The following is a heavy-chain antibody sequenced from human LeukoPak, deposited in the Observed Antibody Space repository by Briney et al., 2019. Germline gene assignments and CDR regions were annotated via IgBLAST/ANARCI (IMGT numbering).Heavy chain of an antibody. Sequence: ASVKVSCKASGYTFTSYSISWVRQAPGQGLEWMGWISAYNGNTNYAQKLQGRVTMTTDTSTSTAYMELRSLRSDDTAVYYCAREYSSPYYYYGMDVWGQGTTVTVSS. D-gene: IGHD6-13*01. J-gene: IGHJ6*02. CDR3: AREYSSPYYYYGMDV. CDR1: GYTFTSYS. V-gene: IGHV1-18*01. CDR2: ISAYNGNT.